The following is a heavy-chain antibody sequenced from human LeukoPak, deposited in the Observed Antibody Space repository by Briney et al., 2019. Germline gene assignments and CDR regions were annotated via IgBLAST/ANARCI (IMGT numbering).Heavy chain of an antibody. CDR3: ARGLYYYDSSVGAFDI. D-gene: IGHD3-22*01. Sequence: ASVKVSCKASGGTFSSYAISWVRQAPGQGLEWMGIINPSGGSTSYAQKFQGRVTMTRDTSTSTVYMELSSLRSEDTAVYYCARGLYYYDSSVGAFDIWGQGTMVTVSS. V-gene: IGHV1-46*01. J-gene: IGHJ3*02. CDR2: INPSGGST. CDR1: GGTFSSYA.